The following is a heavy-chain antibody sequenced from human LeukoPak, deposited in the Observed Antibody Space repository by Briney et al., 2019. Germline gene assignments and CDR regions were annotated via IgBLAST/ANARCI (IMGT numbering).Heavy chain of an antibody. Sequence: GGSLRLSCAASGFSFSSYWMTWVRQVPGKGLEWVANIKPDGSGKHHVDSVKGRFTISRDNAKSSLYLQMDSLRVEDTAVYYCSSQPAVIDLDFWGQGALVTVSS. CDR2: IKPDGSGK. CDR3: SSQPAVIDLDF. V-gene: IGHV3-7*01. J-gene: IGHJ4*02. D-gene: IGHD2/OR15-2a*01. CDR1: GFSFSSYW.